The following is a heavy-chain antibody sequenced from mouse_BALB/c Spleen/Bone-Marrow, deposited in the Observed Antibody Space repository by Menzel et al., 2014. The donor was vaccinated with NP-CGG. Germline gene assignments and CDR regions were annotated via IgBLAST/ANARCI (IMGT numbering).Heavy chain of an antibody. CDR1: GFNIKDTY. Sequence: EVHLVESGAELVKPGASVKLSCTASGFNIKDTYMHWVKQRPEQGLEWIGRIDPANGNTKYDPKFQGKATITADTSFNTAYLQLSSLTSEDTAVYYCATYYRYDRRFAYWGQGTLVTVSA. CDR2: IDPANGNT. J-gene: IGHJ3*01. CDR3: ATYYRYDRRFAY. D-gene: IGHD2-14*01. V-gene: IGHV14-3*02.